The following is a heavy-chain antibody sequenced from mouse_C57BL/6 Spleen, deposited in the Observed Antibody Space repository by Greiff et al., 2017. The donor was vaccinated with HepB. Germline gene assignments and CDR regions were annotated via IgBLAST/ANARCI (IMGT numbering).Heavy chain of an antibody. Sequence: VQLQQSGAELARPGASVKLSCKASGYTFTSYGISWVKQRTGQGLEWIGEIYPRSGNTYYNEKFKGKATLTADKSSSTAYMELRSLTSEDSAVYFCASPYDYAAWFAYWGQGTLVTVSA. V-gene: IGHV1-81*01. CDR2: IYPRSGNT. J-gene: IGHJ3*01. CDR1: GYTFTSYG. CDR3: ASPYDYAAWFAY. D-gene: IGHD2-4*01.